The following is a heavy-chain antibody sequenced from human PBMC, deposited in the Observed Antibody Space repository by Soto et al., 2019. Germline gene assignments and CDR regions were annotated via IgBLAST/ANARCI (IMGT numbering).Heavy chain of an antibody. CDR2: INPNSGGT. CDR1: GYTFTGYY. CDR3: ARTPKNDYGDYYFDH. J-gene: IGHJ4*02. Sequence: QVQLVQSGAEVKKPGASVKVSCKASGYTFTGYYMHWVRQAPGQGLEWMGWINPNSGGTNYAQKFQGWVTMTRDTSISTAYMELSRLRSDDTAVYYCARTPKNDYGDYYFDHWGQGTLVTVSS. V-gene: IGHV1-2*04. D-gene: IGHD4-17*01.